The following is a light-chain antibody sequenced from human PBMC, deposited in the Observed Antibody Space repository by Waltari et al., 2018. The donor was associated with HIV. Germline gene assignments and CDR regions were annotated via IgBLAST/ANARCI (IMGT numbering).Light chain of an antibody. J-gene: IGLJ2*01. CDR1: SSDVGGYNY. CDR2: DVS. V-gene: IGLV2-14*01. Sequence: QSALTQPASVSGSPGQSITISCTGTSSDVGGYNYVSWYQQHPGKAPKLMIYDVSKRTSGVSNRFSGSNAGNTASLTISGLQAEDEADYYCSSYTSSSVVVFGGGTKLTVL. CDR3: SSYTSSSVVV.